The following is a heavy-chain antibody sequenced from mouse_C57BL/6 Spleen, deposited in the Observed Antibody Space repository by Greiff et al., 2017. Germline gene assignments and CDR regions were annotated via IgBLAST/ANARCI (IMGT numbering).Heavy chain of an antibody. CDR1: GYAFSSSW. J-gene: IGHJ2*01. CDR3: ARPNYYSNYFDY. V-gene: IGHV1-82*01. Sequence: QVQLKESGPELVKPGASVKISCKASGYAFSSSWMNWVKQRPGKGLEWIGRIYPGDGDTNYNGKFKGKATLTADKSSSTAYMQLSSLTSEDSAVYFCARPNYYSNYFDYWGQGTTLTVSS. D-gene: IGHD2-5*01. CDR2: IYPGDGDT.